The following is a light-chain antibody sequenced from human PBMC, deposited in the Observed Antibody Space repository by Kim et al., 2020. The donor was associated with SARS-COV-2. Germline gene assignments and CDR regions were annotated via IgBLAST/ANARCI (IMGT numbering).Light chain of an antibody. CDR1: QSVSSS. V-gene: IGKV3-15*01. J-gene: IGKJ1*01. CDR3: QQYNSWPPWT. Sequence: EIVMTQSPATLSVSPGERATLSCRASQSVSSSLAWYQQKPGQAPRLLIYDASTRATGIPARFSGSGSGTEFTLTISSLQSEDFAVYYCQQYNSWPPWTFGQGTKVDIK. CDR2: DAS.